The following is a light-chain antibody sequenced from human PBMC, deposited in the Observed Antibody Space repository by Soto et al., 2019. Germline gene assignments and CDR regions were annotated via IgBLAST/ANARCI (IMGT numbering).Light chain of an antibody. CDR2: DVS. CDR3: SSYTTRNTLV. J-gene: IGLJ1*01. V-gene: IGLV2-14*01. Sequence: QSVLTQPDSVYASPGQSITISCTGTSSGIGAHHYASWNQQHPGKAPKLIIYDVSNRPSGISDRFSGSKSDYTASLTISGLQAEDEADYYCSSYTTRNTLVFGSGTKVTVL. CDR1: SSGIGAHHY.